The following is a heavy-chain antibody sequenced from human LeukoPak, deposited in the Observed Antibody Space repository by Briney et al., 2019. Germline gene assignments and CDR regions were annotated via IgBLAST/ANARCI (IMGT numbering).Heavy chain of an antibody. CDR2: ISSTSSYI. D-gene: IGHD6-13*01. J-gene: IGHJ4*02. Sequence: GGSLRLSCAASGFTFNNYAVSWVRQAPGMGLEWVSSISSTSSYIYYADSVKGRFTISRDNAKNSLYLQMNSLRAEDTAVYYCARVATAGTVADYWGQGTLVTVSS. V-gene: IGHV3-21*01. CDR3: ARVATAGTVADY. CDR1: GFTFNNYA.